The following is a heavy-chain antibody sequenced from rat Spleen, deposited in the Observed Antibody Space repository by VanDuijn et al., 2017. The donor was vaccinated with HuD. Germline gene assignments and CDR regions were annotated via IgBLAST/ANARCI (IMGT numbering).Heavy chain of an antibody. CDR1: GFTFSSSW. CDR3: AKGCDGAYYRLVMDV. CDR2: INTDGDNT. J-gene: IGHJ4*01. Sequence: EVQLVESGGGVVQPGRSLKLSCVASGFTFSSSWMYWIRQTPGKGLEWVSKINTDGDNTYYPDSVKGRFIISRNNAEYTVYLQMNSLRSEDTATYYCAKGCDGAYYRLVMDVWGQGDSVTVSS. V-gene: IGHV5-58*01. D-gene: IGHD1-12*02.